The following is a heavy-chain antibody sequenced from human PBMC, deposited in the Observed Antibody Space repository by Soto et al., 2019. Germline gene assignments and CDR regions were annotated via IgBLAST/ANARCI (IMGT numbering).Heavy chain of an antibody. CDR1: GASISSSNW. CDR2: IYHDGST. J-gene: IGHJ6*02. Sequence: QVQLQESGPGLVRPSGTLSLTCAVSGASISSSNWWSWVRHPPGKGLEWIGDIYHDGSTNRNPSLKSRATIYVDKAKNQFSLRLTSVTAADTAVYYCARHYYYANHYYYAMDVWGQGTTVTVSS. V-gene: IGHV4-4*02. D-gene: IGHD3-22*01. CDR3: ARHYYYANHYYYAMDV.